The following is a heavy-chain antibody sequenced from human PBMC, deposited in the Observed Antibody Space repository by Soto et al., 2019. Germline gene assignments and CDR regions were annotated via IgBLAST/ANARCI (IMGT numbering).Heavy chain of an antibody. D-gene: IGHD1-26*01. Sequence: TSETLSLTCAVYGGSFSGYYWSWIRQPPGKGLEWIGEINHSGSTNYNPSLKSRVTISVDTSKNQFSLKLSSVTAADTAVYYCAREGYSGSYFNLRQTGGLGYWGQGTLVTVSS. V-gene: IGHV4-34*01. J-gene: IGHJ4*02. CDR3: AREGYSGSYFNLRQTGGLGY. CDR2: INHSGST. CDR1: GGSFSGYY.